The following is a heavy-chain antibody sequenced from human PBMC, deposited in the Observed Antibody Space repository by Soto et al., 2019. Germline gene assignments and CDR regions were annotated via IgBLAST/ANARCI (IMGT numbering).Heavy chain of an antibody. CDR3: XXXXXXXXAASFDY. CDR1: GGSISSGGYY. J-gene: IGHJ4*02. D-gene: IGHD6-13*01. Sequence: QVQLQESGPGLVKPSQTLSLTCTVSGGSISSGGYYWNXXXQLXGKGLEWIGYIYYSGSTYYNPSLKSRLTISVDXXKXXXXXXXXXXXXXXXXXXXXXXXXXXXAASFDYWGQGTLVTVSS. V-gene: IGHV4-31*03. CDR2: IYYSGST.